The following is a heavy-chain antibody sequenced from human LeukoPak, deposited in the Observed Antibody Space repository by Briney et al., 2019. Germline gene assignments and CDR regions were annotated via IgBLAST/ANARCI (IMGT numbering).Heavy chain of an antibody. CDR3: ARDGVYCSSASCYFDY. CDR2: ISSSSSDK. Sequence: GGSLRLSCAASGFTFSSYSMNWVRQAPGKGLEWVSLISSSSSDKYYADSVKGRFTISRDNAKNSLYLQMNSLRAEDTAVYYCARDGVYCSSASCYFDYWGQGALVIVSS. J-gene: IGHJ4*02. CDR1: GFTFSSYS. V-gene: IGHV3-21*01. D-gene: IGHD2-2*01.